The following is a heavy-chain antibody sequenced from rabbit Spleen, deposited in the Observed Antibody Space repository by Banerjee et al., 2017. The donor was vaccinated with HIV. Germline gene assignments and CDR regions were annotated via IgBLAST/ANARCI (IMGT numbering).Heavy chain of an antibody. J-gene: IGHJ4*02. V-gene: IGHV1S40*01. CDR3: ARHVGSTSQAFGF. CDR1: GFSFSSSDY. D-gene: IGHD4-2*01. CDR2: IAGSSSGFT. Sequence: LVESGGDLVKPGASLTLTCTASGFSFSSSDYMCWVRQAPGKGLEWISCIAGSSSGFTYSATWAKGRFTCSKTSSTTVTLQMTSLTVADTATYFCARHVGSTSQAFGFWGPGTLVTVS.